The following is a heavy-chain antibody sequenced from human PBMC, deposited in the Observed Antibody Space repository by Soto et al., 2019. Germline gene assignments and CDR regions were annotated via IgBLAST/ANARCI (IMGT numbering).Heavy chain of an antibody. V-gene: IGHV3-23*01. CDR3: AKFFVAGTRGYFDS. D-gene: IGHD6-19*01. CDR2: ISASGDNA. J-gene: IGHJ4*02. Sequence: LRLSCTASGFIFSSYAMSCVRQAPGKGMEWVSAISASGDNAYYADSVKGRFTISRDRSKSLYLQMKSLRAEDTAIYYCAKFFVAGTRGYFDSWGQGTLVTVSS. CDR1: GFIFSSYA.